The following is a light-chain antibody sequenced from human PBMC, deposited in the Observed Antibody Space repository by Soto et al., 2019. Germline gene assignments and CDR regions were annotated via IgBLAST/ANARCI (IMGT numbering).Light chain of an antibody. Sequence: DIQMTQSTSSLSASIGDSVTITCRASRSINSFLNWYRQRPGKAPELLIYAASNLQSGVPSRFSGSGYGTDVTLTISSLQPEDFATYTCQQSYTTPNAFGGVRKIEI. CDR2: AAS. J-gene: IGKJ4*01. V-gene: IGKV1-39*01. CDR1: RSINSF. CDR3: QQSYTTPNA.